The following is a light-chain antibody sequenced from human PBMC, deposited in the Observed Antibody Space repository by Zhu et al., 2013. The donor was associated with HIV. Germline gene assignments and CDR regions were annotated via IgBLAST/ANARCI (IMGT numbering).Light chain of an antibody. V-gene: IGKV1-39*01. Sequence: DIQMTQSPSSLSASVGDRVTITCQASQDISNYLNWYQHKPGKAPKLLIYAASSLQSGVPSRFSGSGSGTDFTLTISSLQPEDFATYYCQQANSFPLTFGGGTKVEIK. CDR3: QQANSFPLT. CDR1: QDISNY. J-gene: IGKJ4*01. CDR2: AAS.